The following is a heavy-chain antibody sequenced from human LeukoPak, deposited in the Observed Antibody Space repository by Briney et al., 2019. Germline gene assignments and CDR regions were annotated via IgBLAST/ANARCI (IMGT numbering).Heavy chain of an antibody. Sequence: SETLSLTCAVYGGSLTTHWWTWIRQSAGRGLEWVGEINHSGHTNYNPSFESRLTVSIDKSKNQFSLRLSSVTAADTAIYYCARGRVYFRDLTSLRGVILFDSWGQGTPVIVSS. CDR3: ARGRVYFRDLTSLRGVILFDS. J-gene: IGHJ4*02. V-gene: IGHV4-34*01. CDR1: GGSLTTHW. D-gene: IGHD3-10*01. CDR2: INHSGHT.